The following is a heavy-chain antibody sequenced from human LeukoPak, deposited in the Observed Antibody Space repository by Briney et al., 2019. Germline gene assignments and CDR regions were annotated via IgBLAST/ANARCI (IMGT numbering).Heavy chain of an antibody. CDR1: GGTFSSYA. D-gene: IGHD3-10*01. CDR2: IIPIFGTA. Sequence: SVKVSCKASGGTFSSYAISWVRQAPGQGLEWMGGIIPIFGTANYAQKFQGRVTITADESTSTAYMELSSLRSEDTAVYYCARDGDYGSGSYSNNYYYYYMDVWGKGTTVTISS. J-gene: IGHJ6*03. CDR3: ARDGDYGSGSYSNNYYYYYMDV. V-gene: IGHV1-69*13.